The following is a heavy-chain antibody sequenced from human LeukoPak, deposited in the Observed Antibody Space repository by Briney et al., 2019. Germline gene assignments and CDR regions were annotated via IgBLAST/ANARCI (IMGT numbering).Heavy chain of an antibody. CDR3: ARAHQSSGYAAGAFDI. CDR1: GFTFTNHP. CDR2: IGGDGVA. J-gene: IGHJ3*02. V-gene: IGHV3-69-1*01. Sequence: GGSLRLSCAASGFTFTNHPMNWVRQAPGKGLEWVSYIGGDGVAFYADSVKGRFTMSKDDARKSLYLQMSSLRAEDTAVYYCARAHQSSGYAAGAFDIWGQGTMVTVSS. D-gene: IGHD5-12*01.